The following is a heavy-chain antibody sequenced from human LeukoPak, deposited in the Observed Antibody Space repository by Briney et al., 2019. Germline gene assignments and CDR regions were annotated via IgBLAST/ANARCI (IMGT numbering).Heavy chain of an antibody. J-gene: IGHJ6*02. V-gene: IGHV3-53*01. D-gene: IGHD3-16*01. CDR2: IYSGGST. CDR1: GFAFSSYW. Sequence: GGSLRLSCAASGFAFSSYWMNWARQAPGKGLEWVSVIYSGGSTYYADSVKGRFTISRDNSKNTLYLQMNSLRAEDTAVYYCARGGGLDVWGQGATVTVSS. CDR3: ARGGGLDV.